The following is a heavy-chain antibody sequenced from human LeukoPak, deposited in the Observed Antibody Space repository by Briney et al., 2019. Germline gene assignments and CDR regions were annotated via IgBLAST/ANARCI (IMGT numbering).Heavy chain of an antibody. CDR2: ISSSSSYI. CDR3: ARRRGDYGSGELNI. V-gene: IGHV3-21*04. J-gene: IGHJ3*02. CDR1: GFTFSSYS. Sequence: GGSLRLSCAASGFTFSSYSMNWVRQAPGKGLEWVSSISSSSSYIYYADSVKGRFTISRDNAKNSLYLQMNSLRAEDTAVYYCARRRGDYGSGELNIWGQGTMVIVSS. D-gene: IGHD3-10*01.